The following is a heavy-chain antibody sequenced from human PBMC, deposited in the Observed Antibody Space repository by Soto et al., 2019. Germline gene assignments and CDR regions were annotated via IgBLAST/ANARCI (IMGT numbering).Heavy chain of an antibody. D-gene: IGHD6-6*01. V-gene: IGHV3-53*02. J-gene: IGHJ4*02. CDR1: GFTVSGIY. CDR2: IYNGGDT. Sequence: EVQLVETGGGLIQPRGSLRLSCAASGFTVSGIYMSWVRQAPGKGLEWVSVIYNGGDTYYADSVKGRFTISRDNSKNTLYLQMNSLRAEDTAVYYCASTRGSSYDYWGQGTLVTVSS. CDR3: ASTRGSSYDY.